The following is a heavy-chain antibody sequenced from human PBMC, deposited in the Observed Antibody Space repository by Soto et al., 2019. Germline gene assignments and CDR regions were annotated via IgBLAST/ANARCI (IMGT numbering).Heavy chain of an antibody. V-gene: IGHV3-21*01. J-gene: IGHJ6*02. D-gene: IGHD3-3*01. CDR1: GFTFSSYS. CDR2: ISSSSSYI. CDR3: ARDLYYDFWSGYSDGGMDV. Sequence: PVGSLRLSCAASGFTFSSYSMNWVRQAPGKGLEWVSSISSSSSYIYYADSVKGRFTISRDNAKNSLYLQMNSLRAEDTAVYYCARDLYYDFWSGYSDGGMDVWGQGTTVTVS.